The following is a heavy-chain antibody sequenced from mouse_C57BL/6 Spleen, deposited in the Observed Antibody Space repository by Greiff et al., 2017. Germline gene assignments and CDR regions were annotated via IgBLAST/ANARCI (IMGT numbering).Heavy chain of an antibody. V-gene: IGHV1-81*01. CDR3: ARKNYYDIEGYAMDV. CDR2: IYPRSGNT. J-gene: IGHJ4*01. CDR1: GYTFTSYG. Sequence: QVQLQQSGAELARPGASVKLSCKASGYTFTSYGISWVKQRTGQGLEWIGEIYPRSGNTYYNEKFKGKATLTADKSSSTAYMELRSLTSEDSAVYFCARKNYYDIEGYAMDVWGQGTSVTVSS. D-gene: IGHD2-4*01.